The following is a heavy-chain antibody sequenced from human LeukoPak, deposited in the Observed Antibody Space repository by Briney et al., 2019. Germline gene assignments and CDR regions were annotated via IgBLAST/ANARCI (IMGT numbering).Heavy chain of an antibody. CDR3: AIGDSLGELSSSFEY. J-gene: IGHJ4*02. CDR2: VSYDGSNK. D-gene: IGHD3-16*02. CDR1: GFTFSNYA. Sequence: GGSLRLSCAASGFTFSNYAMHWVRQARDKGLEWVAVVSYDGSNKYYADSVKGRFTVSRDNSKNTLYLQMNSLRAEDTAVYYCAIGDSLGELSSSFEYWGQGTQVTVSS. V-gene: IGHV3-30*04.